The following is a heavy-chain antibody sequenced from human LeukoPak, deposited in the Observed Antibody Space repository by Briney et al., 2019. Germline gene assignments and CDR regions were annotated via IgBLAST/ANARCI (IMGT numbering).Heavy chain of an antibody. CDR2: IIPIFDTP. J-gene: IGHJ3*02. CDR3: ASQLFHLDSSGYSLDALDI. CDR1: GGTFSNYA. V-gene: IGHV1-69*05. Sequence: SVKVSCKTSGGTFSNYAISWVRQAPGQGLEWMGVIIPIFDTPNYAQKWQGRVTITTDESTSTAYMELRSLRSEDTVVYYCASQLFHLDSSGYSLDALDIWGQGTMVTVSS. D-gene: IGHD3-22*01.